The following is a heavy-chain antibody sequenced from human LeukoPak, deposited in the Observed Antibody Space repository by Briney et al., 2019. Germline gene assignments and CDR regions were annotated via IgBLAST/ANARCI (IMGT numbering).Heavy chain of an antibody. CDR1: GYSISSGYY. CDR2: IYHSGST. V-gene: IGHV4-38-2*02. CDR3: ARVLGNYYYYMDV. Sequence: PSETLSLTCTVSGYSISSGYYWGCFRQPPRKGLEWIASIYHSGSTYYNPSLKSRVTISVDTSKNQFSLKLSSVTAADTAVYYCARVLGNYYYYMDVWGKGTTVTVSS. J-gene: IGHJ6*03. D-gene: IGHD3-16*01.